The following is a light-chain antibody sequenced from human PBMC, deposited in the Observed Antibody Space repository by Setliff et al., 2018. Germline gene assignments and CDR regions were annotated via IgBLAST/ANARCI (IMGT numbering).Light chain of an antibody. CDR3: SSYAGSNTPYV. V-gene: IGLV2-8*01. CDR1: SSDVGGYNY. CDR2: EVS. J-gene: IGLJ1*01. Sequence: QSVLAQPPSASGSPGQSVTISCTGTSSDVGGYNYVSWYQQHPGKAPKLMIYEVSKRPSGVPDRFSGSKSGNTASLTVSGLQAEDEADYYCSSYAGSNTPYVLGTGTKGTVL.